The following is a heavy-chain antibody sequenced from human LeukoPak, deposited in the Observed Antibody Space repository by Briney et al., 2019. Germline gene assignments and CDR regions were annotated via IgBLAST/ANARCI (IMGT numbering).Heavy chain of an antibody. CDR1: GGSISSYY. Sequence: SETLSLTGTVSGGSISSYYWSWIRQPAGKGLEWIGRIYSSGSTNYNPSLKSRVTMSVDTSKNQFSLKLSSVTAADTAVYYCARSGMVTHAFDIWGQGTMVTVSS. D-gene: IGHD5-18*01. V-gene: IGHV4-4*07. CDR2: IYSSGST. J-gene: IGHJ3*02. CDR3: ARSGMVTHAFDI.